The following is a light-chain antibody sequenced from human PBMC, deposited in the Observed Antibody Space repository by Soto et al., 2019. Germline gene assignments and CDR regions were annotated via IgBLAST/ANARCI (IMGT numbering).Light chain of an antibody. CDR3: QSYDNTLTSYVV. CDR2: GNT. J-gene: IGLJ2*01. CDR1: SSNIGAGYD. Sequence: QSVLTQPPSVSGAPGQRVTISCTGSSSNIGAGYDVHWYQQLPGTAPKLLIYGNTNRPAGVLDRFSGSKSGTSASLAITGLQAEDEADYYCQSYDNTLTSYVVFGGGTKLTVL. V-gene: IGLV1-40*01.